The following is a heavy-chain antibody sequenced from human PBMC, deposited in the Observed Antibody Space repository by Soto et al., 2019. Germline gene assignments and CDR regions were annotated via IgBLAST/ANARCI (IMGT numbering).Heavy chain of an antibody. CDR1: GGSISSGDW. D-gene: IGHD2-21*02. V-gene: IGHV4-4*02. J-gene: IGHJ4*02. CDR2: IYYSGST. Sequence: QVQLQESGPGLVKPSGTLSLTCAVSGGSISSGDWCWSWVRQSPGKGLEWIGEIYYSGSTTYNPSLKSRVTISADKSENLFSLRLSSVTAADTAVYYCARRGSDSIFGSLDYWGQGTLGTVAS. CDR3: ARRGSDSIFGSLDY.